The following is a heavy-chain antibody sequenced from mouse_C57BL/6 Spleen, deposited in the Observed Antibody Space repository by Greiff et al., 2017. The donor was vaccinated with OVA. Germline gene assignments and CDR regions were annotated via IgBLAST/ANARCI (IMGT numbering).Heavy chain of an antibody. CDR1: GYAFSSYW. V-gene: IGHV1-80*01. Sequence: VQLVESGAELVKPGASVKISCKASGYAFSSYWMNWVKQRPGKGLEGIGQIYPGDGDTNYNGKFKGKATLTADKSSSTAYMQLSSLTSEDSAVYFCARWGLLLSMDYWGQGTSVTVSS. D-gene: IGHD2-3*01. J-gene: IGHJ4*01. CDR2: IYPGDGDT. CDR3: ARWGLLLSMDY.